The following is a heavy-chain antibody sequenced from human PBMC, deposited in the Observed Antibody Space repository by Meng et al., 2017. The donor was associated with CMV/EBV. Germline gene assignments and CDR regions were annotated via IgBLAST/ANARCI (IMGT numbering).Heavy chain of an antibody. J-gene: IGHJ5*02. Sequence: ASVTVSCKASGYTFTSYDINWVRQATGQGLEWMGWMNPNSGNTGYAQKFQGRVTITRNTSISTAYMELSSLRSEDTAVYYCARDQTIHQQLGDGWFDPWGQGTLVTVSS. V-gene: IGHV1-8*03. CDR2: MNPNSGNT. CDR3: ARDQTIHQQLGDGWFDP. CDR1: GYTFTSYD. D-gene: IGHD6-13*01.